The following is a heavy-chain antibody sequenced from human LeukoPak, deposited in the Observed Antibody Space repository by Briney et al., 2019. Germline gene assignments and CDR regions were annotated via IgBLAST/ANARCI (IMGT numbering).Heavy chain of an antibody. CDR2: ISSSGGSI. Sequence: AGGSLRLSCAASGLTLSSYEMTWVRQAPGKGLEWASYISSSGGSIYYADSVKGRFTISRDNAKNSLYLQMNSLRAEDTAVYYCAGGYGYGGWDYWGQGTLVTVSS. V-gene: IGHV3-48*03. CDR1: GLTLSSYE. D-gene: IGHD5-18*01. J-gene: IGHJ4*02. CDR3: AGGYGYGGWDY.